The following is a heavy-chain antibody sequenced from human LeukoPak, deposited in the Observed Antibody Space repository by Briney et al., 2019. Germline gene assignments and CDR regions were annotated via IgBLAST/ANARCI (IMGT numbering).Heavy chain of an antibody. J-gene: IGHJ5*02. V-gene: IGHV4-39*07. D-gene: IGHD5-12*01. Sequence: PSETLSLTCTVSGGSISSSSYYWGWIRQPPGKGLEWIGSIYYSGSTNYNPSLKSRVTISVDTSKNQFSLKLSSVTAADTAVYYCARLRRGPVWWLRQENWFDPWGQGTLVTVSS. CDR1: GGSISSSSYY. CDR2: IYYSGST. CDR3: ARLRRGPVWWLRQENWFDP.